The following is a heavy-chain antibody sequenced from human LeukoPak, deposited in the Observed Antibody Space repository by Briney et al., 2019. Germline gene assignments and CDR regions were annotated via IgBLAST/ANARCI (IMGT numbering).Heavy chain of an antibody. CDR2: IGADGDI. V-gene: IGHV3-13*01. CDR3: ARARNGGSFDP. CDR1: GFPFSSHD. J-gene: IGHJ5*02. Sequence: GGSLRLSCAASGFPFSSHDMHWVRQAPGKTLEWVSVIGADGDIYYSVSVKGRFTISRENAKNSLYLQMNSLRAGDTAVYYCARARNGGSFDPWGQGTLVTVSS. D-gene: IGHD3-16*01.